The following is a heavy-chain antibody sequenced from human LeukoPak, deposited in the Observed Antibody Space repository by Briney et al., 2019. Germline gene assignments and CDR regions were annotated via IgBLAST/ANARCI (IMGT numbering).Heavy chain of an antibody. CDR1: GFTFSSYA. V-gene: IGHV3-30-3*01. CDR3: AKVTDYDILTGFGDY. CDR2: ISYDGSNK. Sequence: GGSLRLSCAASGFTFSSYAMHWVRQAPGKGLEWVAVISYDGSNKYYADSVKGRFTISRDNSKNTLYLQMNSLRAEDTAVYYCAKVTDYDILTGFGDYWGQGTLVTVSS. J-gene: IGHJ4*02. D-gene: IGHD3-9*01.